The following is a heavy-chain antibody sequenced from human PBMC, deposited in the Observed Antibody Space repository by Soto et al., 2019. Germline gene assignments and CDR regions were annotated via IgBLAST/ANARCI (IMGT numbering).Heavy chain of an antibody. CDR1: GGTFSSYA. Sequence: SVKVSCKASGGTFSSYAISWVRQAPGQGLEWMGGIIPIFGTANYAQKFQGRVTITADKSTSTAYMELSSLRSGDTAVYYCATYSSSWYSGYWGQGTLVTVSS. CDR3: ATYSSSWYSGY. V-gene: IGHV1-69*06. J-gene: IGHJ4*02. CDR2: IIPIFGTA. D-gene: IGHD6-13*01.